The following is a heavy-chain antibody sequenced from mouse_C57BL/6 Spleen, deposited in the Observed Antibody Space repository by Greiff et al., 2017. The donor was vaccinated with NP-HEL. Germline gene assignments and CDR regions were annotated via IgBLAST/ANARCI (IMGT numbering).Heavy chain of an antibody. CDR1: GFSLSTFGMG. D-gene: IGHD1-1*01. CDR3: ARNYYGSSNWYFDV. J-gene: IGHJ1*03. V-gene: IGHV8-8*01. CDR2: IWWDDDK. Sequence: ESGPGILQPSQTLSLTCSFSGFSLSTFGMGVGWIRQPSGKGLEWLAHIWWDDDKYYNPALKSRLTISKDTSKNQVFLKIANVDTADTATYYCARNYYGSSNWYFDVWGTGTTVTVSS.